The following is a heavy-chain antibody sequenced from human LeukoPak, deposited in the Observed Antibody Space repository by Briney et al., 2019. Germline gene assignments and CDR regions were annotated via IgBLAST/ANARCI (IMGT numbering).Heavy chain of an antibody. Sequence: AGGSLRLSCAASGFTFSSYAMHWVRQAPGKGLEYVSAISSNGDSTYYANSVKGRFTISRDNSKNTLYLQMGSLRAEDMAVYYCARARTPVTTRYMDVWGKGTTVTVSS. CDR3: ARARTPVTTRYMDV. D-gene: IGHD4-17*01. CDR1: GFTFSSYA. CDR2: ISSNGDST. J-gene: IGHJ6*03. V-gene: IGHV3-64*01.